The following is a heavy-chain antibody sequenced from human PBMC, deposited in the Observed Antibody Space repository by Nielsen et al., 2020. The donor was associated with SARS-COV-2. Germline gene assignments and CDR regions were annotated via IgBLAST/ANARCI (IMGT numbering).Heavy chain of an antibody. CDR3: ARGGTIFGVVNSGMDV. Sequence: SETLSLTCTVPGGSISSGDYYWSWIRQPPGKGLEWIGYIYYSGSTYYNPSLKSRVTISVDTSKNQFSLKLSSVTAADTALYYCARGGTIFGVVNSGMDVWGQGTTVTVSS. J-gene: IGHJ6*02. D-gene: IGHD3-3*01. V-gene: IGHV4-30-4*01. CDR2: IYYSGST. CDR1: GGSISSGDYY.